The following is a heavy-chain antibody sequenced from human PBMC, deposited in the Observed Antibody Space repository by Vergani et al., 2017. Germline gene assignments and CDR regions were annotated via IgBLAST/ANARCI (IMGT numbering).Heavy chain of an antibody. CDR1: GFTFSSYS. D-gene: IGHD3-22*01. Sequence: EVDLVESGGGLAQPGGSLRLSCAASGFTFSSYSMNWVRQAPGKGLEWVSSISSSSSYIYYADSVKGRFTISRDNAKNSLYLQMNSLRAEDTAVYYCARDLFYYDSSGYYSGFFDYWGQGTLVTVSS. V-gene: IGHV3-21*01. J-gene: IGHJ4*02. CDR3: ARDLFYYDSSGYYSGFFDY. CDR2: ISSSSSYI.